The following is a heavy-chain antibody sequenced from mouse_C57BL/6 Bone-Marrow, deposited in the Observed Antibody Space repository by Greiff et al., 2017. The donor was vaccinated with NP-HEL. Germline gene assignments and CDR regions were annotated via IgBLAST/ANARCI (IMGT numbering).Heavy chain of an antibody. CDR1: GYAFSSYW. D-gene: IGHD1-1*01. CDR2: IYPGDGDT. Sequence: QVQLQQSGAELVKPGASVKISCKASGYAFSSYWMNWVKQRPGKGLEWIGQIYPGDGDTNYNGKFKGKATLTADKSSSTAYMQLSSLTSADSAVYFCARWPPYYYGSSYRYFDVWGTGTTVTVSS. J-gene: IGHJ1*03. CDR3: ARWPPYYYGSSYRYFDV. V-gene: IGHV1-80*01.